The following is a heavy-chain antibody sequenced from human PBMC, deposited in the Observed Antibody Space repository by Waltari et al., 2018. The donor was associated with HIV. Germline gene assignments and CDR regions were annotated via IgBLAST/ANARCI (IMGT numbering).Heavy chain of an antibody. D-gene: IGHD6-6*01. CDR2: INYDGSNK. CDR1: GFTSGGYA. V-gene: IGHV3-33*01. J-gene: IGHJ4*02. Sequence: VQLMESGGGVVQPGKSLRLSCATSGFTSGGYAIPWVRQAPGKGLEWVAVINYDGSNKFYAESVKGRFLISRDNSKNTLFLQMNSLRDEDTGLYYCARDKAPYSSSSAVDYWGQGTLVTVS. CDR3: ARDKAPYSSSSAVDY.